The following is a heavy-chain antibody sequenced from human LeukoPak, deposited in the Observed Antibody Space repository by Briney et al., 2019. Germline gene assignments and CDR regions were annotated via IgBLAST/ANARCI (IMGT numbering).Heavy chain of an antibody. CDR3: ARHIELYYYYYGMDV. Sequence: SETLSLACTVSGGSISSSSYYWGWIRQPPGKGLEWIGSIYYSGSTYYNPSLKSRVTISVDTSKNQFSLKLSSVTAADTAVYYCARHIELYYYYYGMDVWGQGTTVTVSS. CDR1: GGSISSSSYY. V-gene: IGHV4-39*01. D-gene: IGHD3-10*01. J-gene: IGHJ6*02. CDR2: IYYSGST.